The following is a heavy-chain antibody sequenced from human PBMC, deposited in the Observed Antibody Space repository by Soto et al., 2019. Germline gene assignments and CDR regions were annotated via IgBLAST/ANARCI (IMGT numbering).Heavy chain of an antibody. J-gene: IGHJ3*02. Sequence: GASVKVSCKASGYTFTSYAMHWVRQTPGQRLEWMGWINAGNGNTKYSQKFQGRVTITRDTSASTAYMELSSLRFEYTAVYYCARARGAFDAFDIWGQGTMVTVSS. V-gene: IGHV1-3*01. D-gene: IGHD3-10*01. CDR1: GYTFTSYA. CDR3: ARARGAFDAFDI. CDR2: INAGNGNT.